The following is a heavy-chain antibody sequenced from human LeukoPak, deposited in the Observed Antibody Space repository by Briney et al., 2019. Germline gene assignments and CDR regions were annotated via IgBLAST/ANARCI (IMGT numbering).Heavy chain of an antibody. Sequence: PGGSLRLSCEASGFMFSNYWMTWVRQAPGKGLEWVANINPDGSEKFYVDSVKGRFTISRDNAKNTLYLQMNSLRAEDTAVYYCARGPDYVWGSYRYAFDYWGQGTLVTVSS. CDR1: GFMFSNYW. J-gene: IGHJ4*02. CDR2: INPDGSEK. V-gene: IGHV3-7*01. CDR3: ARGPDYVWGSYRYAFDY. D-gene: IGHD3-16*02.